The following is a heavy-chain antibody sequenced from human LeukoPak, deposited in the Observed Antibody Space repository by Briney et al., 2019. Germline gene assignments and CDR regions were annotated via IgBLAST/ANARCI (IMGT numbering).Heavy chain of an antibody. J-gene: IGHJ6*02. CDR2: IYSGGAT. CDR3: ARDGDYYYGLDV. D-gene: IGHD4-17*01. Sequence: GGSLRLSCAASGFTVSSNYMNWVRQAPGKGLEWVSVIYSGGATYYADFVKGRFTLSRDSSKNTLYLQMDILRAEDTAIYYCARDGDYYYGLDVWGQGTTVTVSS. CDR1: GFTVSSNY. V-gene: IGHV3-53*01.